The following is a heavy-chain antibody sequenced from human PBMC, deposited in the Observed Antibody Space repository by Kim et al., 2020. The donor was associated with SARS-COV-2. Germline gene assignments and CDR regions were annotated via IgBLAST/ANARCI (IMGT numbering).Heavy chain of an antibody. V-gene: IGHV3-11*01. Sequence: GRFTISRDNAKNSLYMQMNSLGAEDTAVYYCAGDPGYYYDSSGLRGAFDIWGQGTMVTVSS. J-gene: IGHJ3*02. CDR3: AGDPGYYYDSSGLRGAFDI. D-gene: IGHD3-22*01.